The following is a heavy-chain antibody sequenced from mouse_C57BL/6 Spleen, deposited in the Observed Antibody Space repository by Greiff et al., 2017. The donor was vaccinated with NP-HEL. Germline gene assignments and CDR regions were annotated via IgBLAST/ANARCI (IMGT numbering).Heavy chain of an antibody. J-gene: IGHJ3*01. CDR1: GYTFTSYW. V-gene: IGHV1-55*01. CDR2: IYPGSGST. D-gene: IGHD1-1*01. Sequence: QVQLQQPGAELVKPGASVKMSCKASGYTFTSYWITWVKQRPGQGLEWIGDIYPGSGSTNYNEKFKSKATLTVDTSSSTAYMQLSSLTSEDSAVYYCARGSYGSQWSWFAYWGQGTLVTVSA. CDR3: ARGSYGSQWSWFAY.